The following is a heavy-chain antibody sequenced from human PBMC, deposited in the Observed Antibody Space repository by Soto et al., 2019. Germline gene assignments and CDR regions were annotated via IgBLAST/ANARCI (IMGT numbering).Heavy chain of an antibody. J-gene: IGHJ4*02. D-gene: IGHD6-19*01. CDR3: AHRLRKVLIAVADHCDY. CDR1: GFSLSTSGVG. CDR2: IYWNDDK. V-gene: IGHV2-5*01. Sequence: GSGPTLVNPTQTLTLTCTFSGFSLSTSGVGVGWIRQPPGKALEWLALIYWNDDKRYSPSLKSRLTITKDTSKNQVVLTMTNMDPVDTATYYCAHRLRKVLIAVADHCDYWGQGTLVTVSS.